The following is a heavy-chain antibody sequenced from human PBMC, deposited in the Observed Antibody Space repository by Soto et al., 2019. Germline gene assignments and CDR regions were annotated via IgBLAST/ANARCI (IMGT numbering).Heavy chain of an antibody. J-gene: IGHJ4*02. D-gene: IGHD3-22*01. CDR3: ASGGGRYDSSGYYYMGTY. Sequence: ESGGGLVKPGGSLRLSCAASGFTFSSYSMNWVRQAPGKGLEWVSSISSSSSYIYYADSVKGRFTISRDNAKNSLYLQMNSLRAEDTAVYYCASGGGRYDSSGYYYMGTYWGQGTLVTVSS. V-gene: IGHV3-21*01. CDR1: GFTFSSYS. CDR2: ISSSSSYI.